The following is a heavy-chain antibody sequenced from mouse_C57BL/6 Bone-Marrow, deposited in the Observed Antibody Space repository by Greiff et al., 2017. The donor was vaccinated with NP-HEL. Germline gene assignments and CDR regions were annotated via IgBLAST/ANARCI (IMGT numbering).Heavy chain of an antibody. CDR2: IDPSDSYT. Sequence: QVQLQQPGAELVKPGASVKLSCKASGYTFTSYWMQWVKQRPGQGLEWIGAIDPSDSYTNYNQKFKGKATLTVDTSSSTSYMQLSSLTSEDSAVYYCARWLLLFDYWGQGTTLTVSS. D-gene: IGHD2-3*01. J-gene: IGHJ2*01. CDR3: ARWLLLFDY. V-gene: IGHV1-50*01. CDR1: GYTFTSYW.